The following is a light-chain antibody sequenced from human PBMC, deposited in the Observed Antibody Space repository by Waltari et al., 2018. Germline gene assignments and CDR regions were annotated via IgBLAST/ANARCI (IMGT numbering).Light chain of an antibody. CDR3: QQYNSDLGYS. CDR2: RAS. CDR1: QNIGTW. Sequence: DIQMTQYPSTLSAFVGDRVTIICRASQNIGTWVAWYQQKPGKAPKLLIYRASNLESGVPSRFSGSGSGTEFTLTISSLQPDDLATYYCQQYNSDLGYSLGQGTKLEIK. J-gene: IGKJ2*03. V-gene: IGKV1-5*03.